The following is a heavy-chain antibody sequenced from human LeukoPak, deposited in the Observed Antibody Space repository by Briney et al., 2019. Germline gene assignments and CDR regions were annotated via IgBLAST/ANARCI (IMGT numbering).Heavy chain of an antibody. V-gene: IGHV3-74*01. CDR2: INIDGSNT. Sequence: GGSLRLSCAASGFPFSSYWMHWVRQAPGKGLVWISRINIDGSNTNYADSVKGRFTISRDNAKNTLYLQMDSLRAEDTAVYYCARSLGGAYDYWGQGTLVTVSS. CDR3: ARSLGGAYDY. CDR1: GFPFSSYW. J-gene: IGHJ4*02. D-gene: IGHD1-26*01.